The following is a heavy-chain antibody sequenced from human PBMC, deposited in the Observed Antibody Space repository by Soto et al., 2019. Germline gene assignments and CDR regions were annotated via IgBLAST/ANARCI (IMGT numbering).Heavy chain of an antibody. J-gene: IGHJ4*02. D-gene: IGHD4-17*01. V-gene: IGHV3-7*01. CDR2: IKQDGSEK. CDR1: GFTFSSYW. CDR3: VRDSDDGGNSFDY. Sequence: EVQVVESGGGLVQPGGSLRLSCAAYGFTFSSYWMSWVRQAPGKGLEWVANIKQDGSEKYYVDSVKGRFTISRDNAENSLYLQMNSLRAEDTAVYYCVRDSDDGGNSFDYWGQGTLVTVSS.